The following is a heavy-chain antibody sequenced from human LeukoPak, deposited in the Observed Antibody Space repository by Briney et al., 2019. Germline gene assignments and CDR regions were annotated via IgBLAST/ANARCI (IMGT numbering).Heavy chain of an antibody. CDR3: ARAPITSPFYFDY. CDR2: INWSGGST. D-gene: IGHD2-2*01. Sequence: GGSLRLSCTASGFAFDEHGMSWVRQVPGKGLEWVSGINWSGGSTGYADPLRGRFTIPRDNAKNSLYLQMDSLRAEDTALYYCARAPITSPFYFDYWGQGTLVTVSS. V-gene: IGHV3-20*04. J-gene: IGHJ4*02. CDR1: GFAFDEHG.